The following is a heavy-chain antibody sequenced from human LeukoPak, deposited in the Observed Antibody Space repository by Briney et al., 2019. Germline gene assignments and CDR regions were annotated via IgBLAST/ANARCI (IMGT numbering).Heavy chain of an antibody. V-gene: IGHV1-2*06. J-gene: IGHJ5*02. CDR3: AREQEREYYGSGGFDP. Sequence: ASVKVSCKASGYTFTGYYMHWVRQAPGQGLEWMGRINPNSGGTNYAQKFQGRVTMTRDTSISTAYMELSRLRSEDTAVYYCAREQEREYYGSGGFDPWGQGTLVTVSS. CDR1: GYTFTGYY. CDR2: INPNSGGT. D-gene: IGHD3-10*01.